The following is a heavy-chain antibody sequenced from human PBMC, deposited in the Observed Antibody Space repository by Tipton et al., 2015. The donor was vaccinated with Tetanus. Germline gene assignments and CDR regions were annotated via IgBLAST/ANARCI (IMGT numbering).Heavy chain of an antibody. D-gene: IGHD6-19*01. CDR2: IYYSGST. CDR3: ARGQAGPRANV. Sequence: TLSLTCTVSGGSISSYYWSWIRQPPGKGLEWIGYIYYSGSTNYNPSLKSRVTISVDTSKNQFSLKLSSVTAADTAVYYCARGQAGPRANVWGQGTTVIVSS. CDR1: GGSISSYY. J-gene: IGHJ6*02. V-gene: IGHV4-59*01.